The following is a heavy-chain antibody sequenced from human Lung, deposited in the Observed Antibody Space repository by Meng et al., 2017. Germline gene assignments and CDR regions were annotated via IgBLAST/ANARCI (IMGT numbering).Heavy chain of an antibody. CDR2: INTDNGDT. J-gene: IGHJ4*02. V-gene: IGHV1-3*04. D-gene: IGHD2-15*01. CDR1: GYSFTTYG. Sequence: QVQLVQSGAEVKKPGASVKVSCQASGYSFTTYGMHWLRQAPGQRLEWMGWINTDNGDTHYSQKFQGRVTITRDTSARTAYMELSSLRSEDTAVYFCARGRVVVAATPSDYWGQGTLVTVSS. CDR3: ARGRVVVAATPSDY.